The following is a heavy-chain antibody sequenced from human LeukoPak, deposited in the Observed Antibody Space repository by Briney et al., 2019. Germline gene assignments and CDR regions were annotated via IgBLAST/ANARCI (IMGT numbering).Heavy chain of an antibody. V-gene: IGHV3-7*05. CDR2: IKQDGSEK. D-gene: IGHD6-19*01. J-gene: IGHJ4*02. CDR1: EFTLSNYY. CDR3: ARGQGWLVDY. Sequence: GGSPRLSCAASEFTLSNYYMTWVRQAPGKGLEWVANIKQDGSEKFYVDSVKGRFTISRDNAKNSLFLQMNSLRAEDTAVYYCARGQGWLVDYWGQARLVTVSS.